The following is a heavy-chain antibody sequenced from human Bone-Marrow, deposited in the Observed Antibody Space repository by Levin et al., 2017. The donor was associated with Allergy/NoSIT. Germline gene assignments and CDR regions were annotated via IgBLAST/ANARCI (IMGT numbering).Heavy chain of an antibody. CDR3: TGMRGIAGVATFDC. D-gene: IGHD3-3*01. CDR2: ISSNGNVI. CDR1: GFTFTSYE. J-gene: IGHJ4*02. Sequence: PGGSLRLSCVASGFTFTSYEMNWVRQAPGKGLEWVSYISSNGNVIHYRDSVQGRFTISRDNAKNSVFLQMNTLRAEDPAFLCCTGMRGIAGVATFDCWGQGTLVAVSS. V-gene: IGHV3-48*03.